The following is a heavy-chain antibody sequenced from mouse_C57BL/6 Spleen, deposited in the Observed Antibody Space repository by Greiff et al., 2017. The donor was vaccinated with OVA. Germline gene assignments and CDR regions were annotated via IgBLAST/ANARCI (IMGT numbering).Heavy chain of an antibody. D-gene: IGHD1-1*01. CDR1: GYSITSGYD. Sequence: EVQLVESGPGMVKPSQSLSLTCTVTGYSITSGYDWHWIRHFPGNKLEWMGYISYSGSTNYNPSLKSRISITHDTSKNHFFLKLNSVTTEDTATYYCARAKDYYGSGSAMDYWGQGTSVTVSS. J-gene: IGHJ4*01. CDR2: ISYSGST. CDR3: ARAKDYYGSGSAMDY. V-gene: IGHV3-1*01.